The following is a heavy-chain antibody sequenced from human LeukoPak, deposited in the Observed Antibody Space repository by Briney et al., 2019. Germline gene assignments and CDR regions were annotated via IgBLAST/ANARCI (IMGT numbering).Heavy chain of an antibody. D-gene: IGHD3-9*01. Sequence: SVKVSCKASGGTFSSYAISWVRQAPGQGLEWMGGIIPIFGTANYAQKFQGRVMITADESTSTAYMELSSLRSEDTAVYYCAKDQGPSGNWLSGPGLIGTFDYWGQGTLVIVSS. CDR2: IIPIFGTA. V-gene: IGHV1-69*13. CDR3: AKDQGPSGNWLSGPGLIGTFDY. CDR1: GGTFSSYA. J-gene: IGHJ4*02.